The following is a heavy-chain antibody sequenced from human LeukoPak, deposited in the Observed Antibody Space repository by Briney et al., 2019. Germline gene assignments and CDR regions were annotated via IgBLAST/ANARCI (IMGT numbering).Heavy chain of an antibody. J-gene: IGHJ4*02. V-gene: IGHV3-23*01. CDR1: GFTFSSYA. CDR3: AKNYDYVWGSYRHNYFDY. D-gene: IGHD3-16*02. CDR2: ISGSGGST. Sequence: PGGSLRLSCAASGFTFSSYAMSWVRQAPGKGLEWVSAISGSGGSTYYGDSVKGRFTISRDNSKNTLYLQMNSLRAEDTAVYYCAKNYDYVWGSYRHNYFDYWGQGTLVTVSS.